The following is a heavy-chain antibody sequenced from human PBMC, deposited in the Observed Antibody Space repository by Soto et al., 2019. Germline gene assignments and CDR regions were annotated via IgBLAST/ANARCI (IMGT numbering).Heavy chain of an antibody. D-gene: IGHD3-3*01. CDR1: GFTFSSYA. Sequence: QVQLVESGGGVVQPGRSLRLSCAASGFTFSSYAMHWVRQAPGKGLEWVAVISYDGSNKYYADSVKGRFTISRDNSKNTLYLKMNSLRVEDTAVYYWARESFLGWLRRWGGMDVWGQGTTVTVSS. CDR3: ARESFLGWLRRWGGMDV. V-gene: IGHV3-30-3*01. J-gene: IGHJ6*02. CDR2: ISYDGSNK.